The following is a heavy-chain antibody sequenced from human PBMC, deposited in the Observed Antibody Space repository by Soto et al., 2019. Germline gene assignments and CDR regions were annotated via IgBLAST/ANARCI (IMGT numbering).Heavy chain of an antibody. V-gene: IGHV4-34*01. D-gene: IGHD2-8*02. CDR3: TRDKITGLFDY. CDR2: INHSGST. CDR1: GGSFSGYY. Sequence: QVQLQQWGAGLLKPSETLSLTCAVYGGSFSGYYWTWIRQPPGTGLEWIGEINHSGSTNYNPSLKSRVTMSVATSKDQFSLKLTSATAADTDVYYCTRDKITGLFDYWGQGTLVTVSS. J-gene: IGHJ4*02.